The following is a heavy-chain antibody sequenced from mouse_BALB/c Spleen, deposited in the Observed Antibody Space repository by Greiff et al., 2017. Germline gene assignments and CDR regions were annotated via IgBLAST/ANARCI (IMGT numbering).Heavy chain of an antibody. CDR1: GYAFTNYL. CDR3: ARRYGNYAPAY. D-gene: IGHD2-1*01. Sequence: QVQLQQSGAELVRPGTSVKVSCKASGYAFTNYLIEWVKQRPGQGLEWIGVINPGSGGTNYNEKFKGKATLTADKSSSTAYMQLSSLTSDDSAVYFCARRYGNYAPAYWGQGTLVTVSA. V-gene: IGHV1-54*01. J-gene: IGHJ3*01. CDR2: INPGSGGT.